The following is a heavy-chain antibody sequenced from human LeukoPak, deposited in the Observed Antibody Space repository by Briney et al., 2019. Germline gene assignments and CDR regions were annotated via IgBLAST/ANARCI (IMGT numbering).Heavy chain of an antibody. V-gene: IGHV1-24*01. J-gene: IGHJ4*02. CDR3: VSHGSSPHAPRTRGHTNSDY. Sequence: EASVKVSCKVSGYTLTELSMHWVRQAPGKGLEWMGGFDPEDGETIYAQKFQGRVTMTEDTSTDTAYMELSSLRAEDTAVYYCVSHGSSPHAPRTRGHTNSDYWGQGILVTVSS. CDR1: GYTLTELS. CDR2: FDPEDGET. D-gene: IGHD6-13*01.